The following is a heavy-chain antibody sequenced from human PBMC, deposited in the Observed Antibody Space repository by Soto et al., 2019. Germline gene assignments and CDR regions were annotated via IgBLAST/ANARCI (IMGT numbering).Heavy chain of an antibody. CDR3: ARDDIPGRAVATYGMDV. D-gene: IGHD6-19*01. Sequence: QVQLVESGGGVVQPGRSLRLSCAASGFIFSNFGMHWVRQAPGKGLEWVAVIWYDGNNEYYADSVKGRFTISKDNSKNTLYLQMNSLRAEDTAVYYCARDDIPGRAVATYGMDVCGKGTTVTVSS. J-gene: IGHJ6*04. V-gene: IGHV3-33*01. CDR2: IWYDGNNE. CDR1: GFIFSNFG.